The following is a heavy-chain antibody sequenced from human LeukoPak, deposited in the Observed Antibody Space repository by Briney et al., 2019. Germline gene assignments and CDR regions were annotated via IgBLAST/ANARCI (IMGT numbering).Heavy chain of an antibody. CDR3: ARHVGFITMVRGVINNNWFDP. Sequence: SSYSMNWVRQPPGKGLEWIGCIYYIGSTYYTPSLKSRVTISVDTSKNQFSLKLSSVTAADTAVYYCARHVGFITMVRGVINNNWFDPWGQGTLVTVSS. D-gene: IGHD3-10*01. CDR1: SSYS. J-gene: IGHJ5*02. CDR2: IYYIGST. V-gene: IGHV4-39*01.